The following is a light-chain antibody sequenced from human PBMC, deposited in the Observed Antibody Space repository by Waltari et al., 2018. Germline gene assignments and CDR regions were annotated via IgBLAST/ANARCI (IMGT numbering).Light chain of an antibody. CDR3: QQYNDYRT. J-gene: IGKJ1*01. Sequence: DIQMTQSPSTLAASVGDTVTITCRASQGLNVWLAWYQQKAGKGPKLLIYKASSLQNGASSRFSGSGSGTEFTLTITNLQPDDFATYYCQQYNDYRTFGQGTRVEIK. V-gene: IGKV1-5*03. CDR1: QGLNVW. CDR2: KAS.